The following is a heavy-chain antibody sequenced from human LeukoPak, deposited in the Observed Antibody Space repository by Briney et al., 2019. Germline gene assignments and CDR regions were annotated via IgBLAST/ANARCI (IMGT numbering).Heavy chain of an antibody. Sequence: SETLSLTCAVSGGSISSGGYSWSWIRQPPGKGLEWIGYIYHSGSTYYNPSLKSRVTISVDRSKNQFSLKLSSVTAADTAVYYCARMTTGPNWFDPWGQGTLVTVSS. CDR2: IYHSGST. V-gene: IGHV4-30-2*01. J-gene: IGHJ5*02. CDR3: ARMTTGPNWFDP. CDR1: GGSISSGGYS. D-gene: IGHD4-17*01.